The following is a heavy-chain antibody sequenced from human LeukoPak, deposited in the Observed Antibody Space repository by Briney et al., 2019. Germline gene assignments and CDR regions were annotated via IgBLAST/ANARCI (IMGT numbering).Heavy chain of an antibody. CDR1: GYTFTGYY. Sequence: ASVKVSCKAFGYTFTGYYMHWVRQAPGQGLEWMGWINPNSGGTNYAQKFQGRVTMTRDTSISTAYMELSRLRSDDTAVYYCARDYYGSGSYEYYFDYWGQGTLVTVSS. V-gene: IGHV1-2*02. D-gene: IGHD3-10*01. CDR2: INPNSGGT. CDR3: ARDYYGSGSYEYYFDY. J-gene: IGHJ4*02.